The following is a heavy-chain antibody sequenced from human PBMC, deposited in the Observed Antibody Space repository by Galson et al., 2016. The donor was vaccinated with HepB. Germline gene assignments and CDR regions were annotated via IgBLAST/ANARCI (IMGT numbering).Heavy chain of an antibody. J-gene: IGHJ6*02. D-gene: IGHD2-15*01. CDR2: VHNSGFT. CDR3: ATQKCGVSGDVYYGMDV. Sequence: ETLSLTCSVSGGSMTSSSPFWGWIRQPPGKGVEWIGSVHNSGFTYARPSLKSRVPMSVDTSMNQFSLKLRSVLAADTAVYYFATQKCGVSGDVYYGMDVWGQGTTVTVSS. CDR1: GGSMTSSSPF. V-gene: IGHV4-39*01.